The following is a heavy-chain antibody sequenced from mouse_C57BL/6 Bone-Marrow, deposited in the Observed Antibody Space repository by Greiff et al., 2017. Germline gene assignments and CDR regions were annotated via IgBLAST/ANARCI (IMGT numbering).Heavy chain of an antibody. Sequence: VQLQQSGPELVKPGASVKISCKASGYSFTGYYMNWVKQSPEKSLEWIGEINPSTGGTTYNQKFKAKATLTVDKSSSTAYMQLKSLTSEDSAVYYCAKGVYSNPFAYWGQGTLVTVSA. CDR3: AKGVYSNPFAY. J-gene: IGHJ3*01. D-gene: IGHD2-5*01. CDR1: GYSFTGYY. V-gene: IGHV1-42*01. CDR2: INPSTGGT.